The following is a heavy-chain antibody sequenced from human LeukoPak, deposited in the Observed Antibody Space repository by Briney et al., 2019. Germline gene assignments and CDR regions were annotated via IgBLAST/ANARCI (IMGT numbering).Heavy chain of an antibody. CDR2: ISGSSSNT. D-gene: IGHD3-16*01. J-gene: IGHJ3*02. CDR3: ARATGTWGHDGFDI. Sequence: ASVTVSCKAYGYTFISHGISWVRQAAGQGLEWMGWISGSSSNTNYAQRLQGRVTMTTDTSTTTAYMELRSLRSDDTAVYYCARATGTWGHDGFDIWGQGTMVTVSS. V-gene: IGHV1-18*01. CDR1: GYTFISHG.